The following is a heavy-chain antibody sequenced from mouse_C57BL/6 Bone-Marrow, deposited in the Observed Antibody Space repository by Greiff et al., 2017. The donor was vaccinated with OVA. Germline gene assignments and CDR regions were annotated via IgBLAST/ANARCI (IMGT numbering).Heavy chain of an antibody. CDR3: ARELGRDAMDY. CDR1: GYTFTSYW. CDR2: IDPSDSYT. J-gene: IGHJ4*01. Sequence: VQLQQPGAELVMPGASVKLSCKASGYTFTSYWMHWVKQRPGQGLEWIGEIDPSDSYTNYNQKFKGKSTLTVDKSSSTAYMQLSSLTSEDSAVYYCARELGRDAMDYWGQGTSVTVSS. V-gene: IGHV1-69*01. D-gene: IGHD4-1*01.